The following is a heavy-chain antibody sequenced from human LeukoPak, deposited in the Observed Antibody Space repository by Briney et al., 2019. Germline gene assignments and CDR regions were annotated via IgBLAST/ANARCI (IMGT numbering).Heavy chain of an antibody. Sequence: GGSLRLSCAASGFRFKNFGMTWVRQAPGKGLEWVSTISASGGGAYYADSVKGRFTISRDNSKDTLSLQMNTLRAEDTAVYYCXXXXXXXXXXXXXTCYTSSFDYWGQGTLVTVSS. V-gene: IGHV3-23*01. CDR1: GFRFKNFG. D-gene: IGHD2-2*02. CDR3: XXXXXXXXXXXXXTCYTSSFDY. J-gene: IGHJ4*02. CDR2: ISASGGGA.